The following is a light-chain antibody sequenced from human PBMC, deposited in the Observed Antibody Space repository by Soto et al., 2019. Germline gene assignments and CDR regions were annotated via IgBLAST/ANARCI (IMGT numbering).Light chain of an antibody. CDR2: RAS. V-gene: IGKV3-20*01. CDR1: QTISSSF. Sequence: EIVLTQSPGTLSGSPGERVTLSCRASQTISSSFLAWYQQKPGQAPRLLIYRASRRAPGIPDRFSGSGSWTDFTLTISRLEPEDFAVHYCHQFGSSPLDTFGPGTKVEIK. CDR3: HQFGSSPLDT. J-gene: IGKJ3*01.